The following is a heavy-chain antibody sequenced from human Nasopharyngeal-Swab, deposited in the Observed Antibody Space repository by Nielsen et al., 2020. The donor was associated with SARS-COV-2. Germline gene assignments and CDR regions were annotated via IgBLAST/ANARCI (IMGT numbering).Heavy chain of an antibody. D-gene: IGHD3-10*01. J-gene: IGHJ5*02. CDR1: GFTFSNAW. Sequence: GESLKISCAASGFTFSNAWMSWVRQAPGKGPEWVGRIKSKTDGGTTDYAAPVKGRFTISRDDSKNTLYLQMNSLKTEDTAVYYCTCSRRDRTVQGADWFDPWGQGTLVTVSS. V-gene: IGHV3-15*01. CDR2: IKSKTDGGTT. CDR3: TCSRRDRTVQGADWFDP.